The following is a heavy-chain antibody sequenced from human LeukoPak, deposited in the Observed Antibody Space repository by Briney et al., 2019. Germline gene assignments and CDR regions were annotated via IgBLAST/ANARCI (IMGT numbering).Heavy chain of an antibody. V-gene: IGHV4-61*02. CDR2: IYTSGST. CDR1: GGSISSGSYY. D-gene: IGHD5-12*01. J-gene: IGHJ4*02. Sequence: RTSETLSLTCTVSGGSISSGSYYWSWIRQPAGKGLEWIGRIYTSGSTNYNPSLKSRVTISVDTSKNQFSLKLSSVTAADTAVYYCARDVAHYFDYWGQGTLVTVSS. CDR3: ARDVAHYFDY.